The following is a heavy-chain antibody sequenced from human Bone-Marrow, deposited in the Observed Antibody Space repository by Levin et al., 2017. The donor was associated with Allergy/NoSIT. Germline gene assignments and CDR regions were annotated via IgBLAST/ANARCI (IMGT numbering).Heavy chain of an antibody. CDR1: GGSVISGGYY. CDR3: ARDLPRDAFDFYYGMDV. D-gene: IGHD3-3*02. Sequence: PSETLSLTCVVSGGSVISGGYYWSWIRQPPGKGLEWIGYVYYTGSTDYNPSLKSRVTISVDTSKNQFSLKLTSVTAADTAVYYCARDLPRDAFDFYYGMDVWGQGTTVTVSS. V-gene: IGHV4-61*08. CDR2: VYYTGST. J-gene: IGHJ6*02.